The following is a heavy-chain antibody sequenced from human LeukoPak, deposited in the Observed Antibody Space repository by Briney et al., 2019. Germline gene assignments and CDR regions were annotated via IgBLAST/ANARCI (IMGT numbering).Heavy chain of an antibody. CDR1: GFTFSSYA. D-gene: IGHD3-3*01. V-gene: IGHV3-23*01. CDR3: ANAPPLYLRFLDRSYYMDV. J-gene: IGHJ6*03. CDR2: ISGSGGST. Sequence: PGGSLRLSCAASGFTFSSYAMSWVRQAPGKGLEWVSAISGSGGSTYYADSVKGRFTISRDNSKNTLYLQMNSLRAEDTAVYYCANAPPLYLRFLDRSYYMDVWGKGTTVTVSS.